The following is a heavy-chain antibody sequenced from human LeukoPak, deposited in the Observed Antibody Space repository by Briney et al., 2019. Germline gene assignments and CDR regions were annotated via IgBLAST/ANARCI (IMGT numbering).Heavy chain of an antibody. J-gene: IGHJ4*02. CDR1: GFTFSSYA. V-gene: IGHV3-30*04. Sequence: GGSLRLSCAASGFTFSSYAMHWVRQAPGKGLEWVAVISYDGSNKYYADSVKGRFTISRDNSKNTLYLQMNSLRAEDTAVYYCARDWGSSWYGPFDYWGQGTLVTVSS. CDR3: ARDWGSSWYGPFDY. D-gene: IGHD6-13*01. CDR2: ISYDGSNK.